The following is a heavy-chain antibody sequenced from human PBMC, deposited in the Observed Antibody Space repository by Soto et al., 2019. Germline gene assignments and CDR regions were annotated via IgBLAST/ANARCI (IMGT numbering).Heavy chain of an antibody. J-gene: IGHJ1*01. D-gene: IGHD3-22*01. CDR2: IYYSGST. CDR3: AIYDSSGSRGFQH. Sequence: QVQLQESGPGLVKPSQTLSLTCTVSGGSISSGAYYWSWIRQHPGKGLEWIGYIYYSGSTYYNPSXNXRLXISVDTSKNQFSLKLSSVTAADTAVYYCAIYDSSGSRGFQHWGQGTLVTVSS. V-gene: IGHV4-31*03. CDR1: GGSISSGAYY.